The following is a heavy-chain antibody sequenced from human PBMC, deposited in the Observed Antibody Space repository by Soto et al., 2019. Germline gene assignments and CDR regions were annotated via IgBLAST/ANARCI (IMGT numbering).Heavy chain of an antibody. CDR1: GFTFSSYG. J-gene: IGHJ4*02. D-gene: IGHD1-26*01. CDR3: ATLLGGYFDY. CDR2: ITYDGSNK. V-gene: IGHV3-30*03. Sequence: PGGSLRLSCAASGFTFSSYGMHWVRQAPGKGLEWVAVITYDGSNKYYADSVKGRFTITRDNSKHTLYLQMTSLGAEDTAVYYCATLLGGYFDYWGQGTLVTVSS.